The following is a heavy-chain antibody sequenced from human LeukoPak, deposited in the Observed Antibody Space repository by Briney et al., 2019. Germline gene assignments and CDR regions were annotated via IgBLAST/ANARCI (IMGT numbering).Heavy chain of an antibody. D-gene: IGHD3-16*02. CDR2: ISYDGSNK. CDR3: ARDAMGLRLGELSYYFDY. V-gene: IGHV3-30-3*01. Sequence: PGRSLRLSCAASGFTFSSYAMHWVRQAPGKGLEWVAVISYDGSNKYYADSVKGRFTISRDNSKNTLYLQMNSPRAEDTAVYYCARDAMGLRLGELSYYFDYWGQGTLVTVSS. J-gene: IGHJ4*02. CDR1: GFTFSSYA.